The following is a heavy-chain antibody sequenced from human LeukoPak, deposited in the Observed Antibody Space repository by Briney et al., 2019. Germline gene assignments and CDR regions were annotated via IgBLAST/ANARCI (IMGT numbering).Heavy chain of an antibody. J-gene: IGHJ6*03. CDR1: GYTLTELS. CDR3: TKGGLKVDHWYYYYMDV. CDR2: FDPEKGDT. V-gene: IGHV1-24*01. Sequence: ASVKVSCKVSGYTLTELSMHWVRQAPGKGFEWLGRFDPEKGDTIYAQKFQGRVTMTEDTSTDTAYMELSSLRSEDTAVYYCTKGGLKVDHWYYYYMDVWGKGTTVTISS.